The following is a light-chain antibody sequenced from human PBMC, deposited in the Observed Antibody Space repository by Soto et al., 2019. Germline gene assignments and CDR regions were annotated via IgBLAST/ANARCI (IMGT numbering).Light chain of an antibody. V-gene: IGKV1-39*01. CDR1: QSINIY. CDR3: QQSYRSPYT. CDR2: GAS. J-gene: IGKJ2*01. Sequence: IQMTQAPSSLSASGGDIVTVTCRASQSINIYLNWYQQKPGKAPTLLIYGASSLQSGVPSRFTGGGSRTDFTLTISSLQPEDFATYYCQQSYRSPYTFGQGTKLEIK.